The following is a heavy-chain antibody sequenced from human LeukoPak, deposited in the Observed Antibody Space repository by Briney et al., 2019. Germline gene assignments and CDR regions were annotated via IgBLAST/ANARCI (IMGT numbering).Heavy chain of an antibody. CDR3: ARSSWGSKGAVGY. J-gene: IGHJ4*02. Sequence: KTSETLSLTCSVSGRSLSCGPYFWSWIRQSPGQGLEWFGYIYYSGSTNYNPSLKSRVTISVDTSKNQFSLKLSSVTAADTAVYYCARSSWGSKGAVGYWGQGTLVTVSS. CDR2: IYYSGST. V-gene: IGHV4-61*01. CDR1: GRSLSCGPYF. D-gene: IGHD7-27*01.